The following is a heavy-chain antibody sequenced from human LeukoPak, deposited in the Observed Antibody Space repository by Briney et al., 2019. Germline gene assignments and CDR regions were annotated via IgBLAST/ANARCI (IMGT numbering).Heavy chain of an antibody. J-gene: IGHJ3*02. Sequence: GGSLRLSCAASGLTFSTYAMTWVRQAPGKGLEWVSTLSDSGGSTYYADSVKGRFTISRENAKNSLYLQMNSLRAGDTAVYYCARGYDPHAFDIWGQGTMVTVSS. V-gene: IGHV3-23*01. CDR3: ARGYDPHAFDI. CDR2: LSDSGGST. D-gene: IGHD3-22*01. CDR1: GLTFSTYA.